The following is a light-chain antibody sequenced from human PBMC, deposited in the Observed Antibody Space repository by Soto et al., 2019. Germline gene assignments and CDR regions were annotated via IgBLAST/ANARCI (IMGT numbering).Light chain of an antibody. Sequence: DIVMTQSPDSLAVSLGERATINCKSIQCVLYSSNTKNYLAWYQQKPGQPPKLLIYWASTRESGVPDRLSGSGSVREFTPTIRCLQAEDVAVYYCKQYYSSPWTFGQVTKLGIK. J-gene: IGKJ1*01. CDR1: QCVLYSSNTKNY. CDR3: KQYYSSPWT. CDR2: WAS. V-gene: IGKV4-1*01.